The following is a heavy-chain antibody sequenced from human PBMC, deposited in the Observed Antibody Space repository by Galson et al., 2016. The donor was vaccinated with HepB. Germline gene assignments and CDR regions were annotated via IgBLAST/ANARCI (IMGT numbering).Heavy chain of an antibody. CDR3: AKVATPNRNYENWFDS. Sequence: SLRLSCAVSGLDFRRYWMHWVRQTPGKGLVWVSRINADGTATGYADSVKGRFTISRDDAKNTLYLQMNSLTAEDTAVYYCAKVATPNRNYENWFDSWGQGTLVTVSS. D-gene: IGHD4-11*01. CDR1: GLDFRRYW. V-gene: IGHV3-74*01. J-gene: IGHJ5*01. CDR2: INADGTAT.